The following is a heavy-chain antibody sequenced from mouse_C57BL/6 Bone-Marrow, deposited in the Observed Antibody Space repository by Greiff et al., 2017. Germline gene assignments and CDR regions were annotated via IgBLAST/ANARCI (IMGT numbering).Heavy chain of an antibody. CDR2: IDPEDGDT. Sequence: EVQLQQSGAELVRPGASVKLSCTASGFNIKDYYMHWVKQRPEQGLEWIGRIDPEDGDTEYAPKFQGKATMTADTSSNTAYLQLSRLTSEDTAVYYCTTAAFYGSSPSYFDYWGQGTTLTVSS. V-gene: IGHV14-1*01. J-gene: IGHJ2*01. CDR3: TTAAFYGSSPSYFDY. CDR1: GFNIKDYY. D-gene: IGHD1-1*01.